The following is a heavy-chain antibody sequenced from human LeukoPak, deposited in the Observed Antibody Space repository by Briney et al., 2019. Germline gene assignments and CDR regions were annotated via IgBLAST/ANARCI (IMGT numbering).Heavy chain of an antibody. CDR3: ASRAYDILTDRIDY. CDR1: GLTLSSFA. D-gene: IGHD3-9*01. CDR2: ISGSSSYI. J-gene: IGHJ4*02. Sequence: GGSLRLSCAASGLTLSSFAMNWVRQAPGAGLEWVSSISGSSSYIYYADSVKGRFTISRDNAKNSLYLQMNSLRAEDTAVYYCASRAYDILTDRIDYWGQGTLVTVSS. V-gene: IGHV3-21*01.